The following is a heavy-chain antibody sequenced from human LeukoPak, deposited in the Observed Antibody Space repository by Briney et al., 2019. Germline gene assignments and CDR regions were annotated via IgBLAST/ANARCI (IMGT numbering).Heavy chain of an antibody. J-gene: IGHJ4*02. Sequence: GGSLRLSCAASGFTFSSYGMHWVRQAPGKGLEWVAFIRYDGSNKYYADSVKGRFTISRDNSKNTLYLQMNSLRAEDTAVYYCARDHYGSGSYVRFDYWGQGTLVTVSS. D-gene: IGHD3-10*01. CDR1: GFTFSSYG. CDR3: ARDHYGSGSYVRFDY. V-gene: IGHV3-30*02. CDR2: IRYDGSNK.